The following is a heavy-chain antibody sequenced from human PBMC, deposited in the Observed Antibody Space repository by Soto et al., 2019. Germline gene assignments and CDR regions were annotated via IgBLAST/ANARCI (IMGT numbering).Heavy chain of an antibody. V-gene: IGHV3-66*01. CDR2: IYSGGST. CDR1: GFTVSSNY. CDR3: ARVCSGGSCYTHTQDY. Sequence: EVQLVESGGGLVQPGGSLRRSCAASGFTVSSNYMSWVRQAPGKGLEWVSVIYSGGSTYYADSVKGRFTISRDNSKNTLYLQMNSLRAEDTAVYYCARVCSGGSCYTHTQDYWGQGTLVTVSS. J-gene: IGHJ4*02. D-gene: IGHD2-15*01.